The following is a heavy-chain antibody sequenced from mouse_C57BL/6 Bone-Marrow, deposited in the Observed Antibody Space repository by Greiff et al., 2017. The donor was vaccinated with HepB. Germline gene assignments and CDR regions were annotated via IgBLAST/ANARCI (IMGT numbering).Heavy chain of an antibody. CDR1: GFTFSSYA. D-gene: IGHD1-1*01. CDR2: ISDGGSYT. Sequence: EVKVEESGGGLVNPGGSLKLSCAASGFTFSSYAMSWVRQTPEKRLEWVATISDGGSYTYYPDNVKGRFTISRDNAKNNLYLQMSHLKSEDTAMYYCARDRGLRSLDYWGQGTTLTVSS. CDR3: ARDRGLRSLDY. J-gene: IGHJ2*01. V-gene: IGHV5-4*01.